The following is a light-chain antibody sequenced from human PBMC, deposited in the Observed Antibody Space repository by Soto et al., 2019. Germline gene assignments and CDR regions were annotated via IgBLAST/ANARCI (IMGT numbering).Light chain of an antibody. Sequence: MVLRQSPGSLSLSPGERATLSCRASQSVISTYLAWYQQKPGQAPRLLIYGASSRATGIPERFSGSGSGTDFTLTISRLEPEDFAVYYCQQYGSPPITFGQGTRLEI. CDR3: QQYGSPPIT. J-gene: IGKJ5*01. V-gene: IGKV3-20*01. CDR2: GAS. CDR1: QSVISTY.